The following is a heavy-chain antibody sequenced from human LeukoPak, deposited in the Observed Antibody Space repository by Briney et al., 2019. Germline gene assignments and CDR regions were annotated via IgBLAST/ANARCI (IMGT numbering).Heavy chain of an antibody. J-gene: IGHJ6*04. CDR2: ISAYNGNT. V-gene: IGHV1-18*04. CDR1: GYTFTSYG. CDR3: ARDLAVAGTLRFYYYYGMDV. Sequence: GASVKVSCKASGYTFTSYGISWVRQAPGQGLEWMGWISAYNGNTNYAQKLQGRVTITTDTSTSTAYMELRSLRSDDTAVYYCARDLAVAGTLRFYYYYGMDVWGKGTTVTVSS. D-gene: IGHD6-19*01.